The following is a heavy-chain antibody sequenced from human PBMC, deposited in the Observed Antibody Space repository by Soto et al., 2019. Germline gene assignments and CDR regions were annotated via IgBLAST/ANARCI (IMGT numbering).Heavy chain of an antibody. CDR2: MNPNSGNT. V-gene: IGHV1-8*01. Sequence: EASVKVSCKASGYTFTSYDINWVRQATGQGLEWMGWMNPNSGNTGYAQRFQGRVTMTRNTSISTAYMELSSLRSEDTAVYYCARGGAVVAAMVYWGQGTLVTVSS. CDR1: GYTFTSYD. J-gene: IGHJ4*02. CDR3: ARGGAVVAAMVY. D-gene: IGHD2-15*01.